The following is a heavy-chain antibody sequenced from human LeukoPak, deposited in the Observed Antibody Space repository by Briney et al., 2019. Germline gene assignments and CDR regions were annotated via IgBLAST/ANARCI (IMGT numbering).Heavy chain of an antibody. D-gene: IGHD3-22*01. Sequence: PSEALSLTCAVYGGSFSGYYWSWIRQPPGKGLEWIGEINHSGSTNYNPSLKSRVTISVDTSKNQFSLKLSSVTAADTAVYYCAIGDYYDSSGYSDYWAREPWSPSPQ. J-gene: IGHJ4*02. CDR2: INHSGST. CDR1: GGSFSGYY. CDR3: AIGDYYDSSGYSDY. V-gene: IGHV4-34*01.